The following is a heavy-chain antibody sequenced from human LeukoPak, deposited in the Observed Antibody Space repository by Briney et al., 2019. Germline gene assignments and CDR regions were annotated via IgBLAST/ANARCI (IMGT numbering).Heavy chain of an antibody. J-gene: IGHJ4*02. CDR1: GFTFSDYY. CDR3: ARAGYCSSTSCYISL. CDR2: ISSSGSTI. D-gene: IGHD2-2*02. V-gene: IGHV3-11*04. Sequence: GGSLRLSCAACGFTFSDYYMRWIRQAPGKGGEWVSYISSSGSTIYYADSVKGRFTISRDNAKNSLYLQMNSLRADDTAVYYCARAGYCSSTSCYISLWGQGTLVTVSS.